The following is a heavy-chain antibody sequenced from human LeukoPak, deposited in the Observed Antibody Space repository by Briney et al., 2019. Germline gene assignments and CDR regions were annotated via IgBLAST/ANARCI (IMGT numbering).Heavy chain of an antibody. CDR2: ISYDGSNK. CDR3: AKGSQGRGYSGYDRIYNYCYYYGMDV. V-gene: IGHV3-30*18. Sequence: PGRSLRLSCAASGFTFSSYGMHWVRQAPGKGLEWVAVISYDGSNKYYADSVKGRFTISRDNSKNTLYLQMNSLRAEDTAVYYCAKGSQGRGYSGYDRIYNYCYYYGMDVWGQGTTVTVSS. D-gene: IGHD5-12*01. CDR1: GFTFSSYG. J-gene: IGHJ6*02.